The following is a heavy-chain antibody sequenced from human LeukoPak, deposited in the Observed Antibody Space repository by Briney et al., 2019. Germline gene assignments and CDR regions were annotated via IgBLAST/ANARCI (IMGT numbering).Heavy chain of an antibody. J-gene: IGHJ4*02. CDR3: AKFSRVQSSF. CDR1: GFTFSDYW. D-gene: IGHD4/OR15-4a*01. CDR2: IKYNGIDK. V-gene: IGHV3-7*01. Sequence: PGGSLRLSCAASGFTFSDYWMSWVRQAPGKGLEWVANIKYNGIDKQYVDSIKGRFTISRDNAKNTLYLQMDSLRVDDTAIYYCAKFSRVQSSFWGQGTLVTVSS.